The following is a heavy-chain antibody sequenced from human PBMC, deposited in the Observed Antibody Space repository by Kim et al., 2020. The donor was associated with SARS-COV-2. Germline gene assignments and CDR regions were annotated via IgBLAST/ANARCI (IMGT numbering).Heavy chain of an antibody. Sequence: ASVKVSCKASGYTFTSYYMHWVRQAPGQGLEWMGIINPSGGSTSYAQKLQGRVTMTRDTSTSTVYMELSSLRSEDTAVYYCARDSIVVVPAAIRTDAFDIWGQGTMVTVSS. V-gene: IGHV1-46*01. CDR3: ARDSIVVVPAAIRTDAFDI. J-gene: IGHJ3*02. CDR2: INPSGGST. D-gene: IGHD2-2*01. CDR1: GYTFTSYY.